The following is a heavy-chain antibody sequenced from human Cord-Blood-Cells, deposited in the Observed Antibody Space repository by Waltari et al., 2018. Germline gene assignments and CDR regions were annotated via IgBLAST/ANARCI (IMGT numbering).Heavy chain of an antibody. CDR2: IKEDGSEK. V-gene: IGHV3-7*01. J-gene: IGHJ4*02. CDR1: GFTFSSYW. CDR3: ARDLSDSVVPALLMDY. D-gene: IGHD2-2*01. Sequence: EVQLVESGGGLVQPGGSLRLSCAASGFTFSSYWMSWVRQAPGKGLEWVANIKEDGSEKYDVDSVKGRFTISRDNAKNSLYLQMNSLRAEDTAVYYCARDLSDSVVPALLMDYWGQGTLVTVSS.